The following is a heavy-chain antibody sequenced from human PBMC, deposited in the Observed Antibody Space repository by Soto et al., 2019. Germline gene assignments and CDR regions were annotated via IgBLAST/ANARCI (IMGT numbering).Heavy chain of an antibody. CDR2: IYHSGST. CDR3: ARDRLGSGSYDY. CDR1: GGSISSSTYS. V-gene: IGHV4-30-2*01. Sequence: PSETLSLTCAVSGGSISSSTYSWNWIRQPPGKGLEWIGYIYHSGSTSYNPSLNSRVTISVGRSKNRFSLRLNSVTAADTAVYYCARDRLGSGSYDYWGQGTLVTVSS. D-gene: IGHD1-26*01. J-gene: IGHJ4*02.